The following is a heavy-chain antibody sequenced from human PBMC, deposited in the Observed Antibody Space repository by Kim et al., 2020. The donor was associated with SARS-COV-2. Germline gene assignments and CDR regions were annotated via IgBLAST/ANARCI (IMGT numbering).Heavy chain of an antibody. J-gene: IGHJ5*02. Sequence: GGSLRLSCTASGFTFGDYAMSWFRQAPGKGLEWVGFIRSKAYGGTTEYAASVKGRFTISRDDSKSIAYLQMNSLKTEDTAVYYCTGCSSTSCYPWAWFDPWGQGTLVTVSS. CDR2: IRSKAYGGTT. V-gene: IGHV3-49*03. CDR1: GFTFGDYA. D-gene: IGHD2-2*01. CDR3: TGCSSTSCYPWAWFDP.